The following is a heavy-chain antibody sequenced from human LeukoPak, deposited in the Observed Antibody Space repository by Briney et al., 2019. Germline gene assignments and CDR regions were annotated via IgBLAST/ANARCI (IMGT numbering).Heavy chain of an antibody. CDR2: IYNSGTT. V-gene: IGHV4-59*01. CDR3: AGGGKSANGVCPVPTDY. J-gene: IGHJ4*02. D-gene: IGHD2-8*01. CDR1: GGSISPDN. Sequence: SETLSLTCTVSGGSISPDNWTWIRQPPGKGLEYLGYIYNSGTTNYNPSLRSRVTMSVDTSKNHFSLRLSSVTAADTAVYYCAGGGKSANGVCPVPTDYWGQGTLVTVSS.